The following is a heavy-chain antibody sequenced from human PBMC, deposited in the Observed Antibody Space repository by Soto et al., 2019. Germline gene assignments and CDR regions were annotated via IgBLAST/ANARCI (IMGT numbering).Heavy chain of an antibody. Sequence: SETLSLTCTVSGGSLSPNYWTWIRQPPGKGLEWVGDIYFSGTTSYNPSLKSRVTISVDTSNSQFSLKLSSGTTADTAVYYCTKLPCADYGGIYDPWGQGTLVTVSS. D-gene: IGHD4-17*01. CDR2: IYFSGTT. J-gene: IGHJ5*02. CDR3: TKLPCADYGGIYDP. V-gene: IGHV4-59*08. CDR1: GGSLSPNY.